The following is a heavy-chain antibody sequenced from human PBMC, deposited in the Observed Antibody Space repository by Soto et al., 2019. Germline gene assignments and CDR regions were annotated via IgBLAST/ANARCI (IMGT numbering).Heavy chain of an antibody. J-gene: IGHJ4*02. Sequence: GGSLRLSCAASGFTFSSYWMSWVRQAPGKGLEWVANIKQDGSEKYYVDSVKGRFTISRDNAKNSLYLQMNSLRAEDTAVYYCARLQTGYSSSWYKYWGQGTLVTVSS. CDR1: GFTFSSYW. V-gene: IGHV3-7*01. CDR3: ARLQTGYSSSWYKY. CDR2: IKQDGSEK. D-gene: IGHD6-13*01.